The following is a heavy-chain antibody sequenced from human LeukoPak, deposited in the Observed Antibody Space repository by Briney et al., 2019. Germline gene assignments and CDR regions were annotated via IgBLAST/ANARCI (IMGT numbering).Heavy chain of an antibody. J-gene: IGHJ4*02. Sequence: PGGSLRLSCAASGFTFSSYWMSWVRQAPGRGLEWVANIKQDGSEKYYLDSVKGRFTISKDNAKSSLYLQMNGLRAEDTAVYYCARDFGGYSYGYDYWGQGTLVTVSS. CDR2: IKQDGSEK. CDR3: ARDFGGYSYGYDY. D-gene: IGHD5-18*01. CDR1: GFTFSSYW. V-gene: IGHV3-7*01.